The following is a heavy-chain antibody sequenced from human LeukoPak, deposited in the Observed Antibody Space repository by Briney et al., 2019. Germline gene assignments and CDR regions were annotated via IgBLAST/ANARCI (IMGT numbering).Heavy chain of an antibody. V-gene: IGHV3-7*05. CDR2: IKQDGSEK. CDR1: GFTFSSYW. J-gene: IGHJ4*02. CDR3: ARASVAVARDY. Sequence: GGSLRLSCAASGFTFSSYWMSWVRQAPRKGLEWVANIKQDGSEKYYVDSVKGRFTISRDNAKNSLYLQMNSLRAEDTAVYYCARASVAVARDYWGQGTLVTISS. D-gene: IGHD6-19*01.